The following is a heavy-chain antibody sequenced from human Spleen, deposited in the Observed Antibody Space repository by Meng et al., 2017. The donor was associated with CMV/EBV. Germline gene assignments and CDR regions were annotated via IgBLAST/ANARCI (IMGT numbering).Heavy chain of an antibody. CDR1: GFTFSSYS. J-gene: IGHJ4*02. CDR2: ISSSSSYI. CDR3: ARVAPRGFRADYFDY. D-gene: IGHD3-10*01. Sequence: EVQLVESGGGLVKPGGSLRLSCAASGFTFSSYSMNWVRQAPGKGLEWVSSISSSSSYIYYADSVKGRFTISRDNAKNSLYLQMNSLRAEDTAVYYCARVAPRGFRADYFDYWGQGTMVTVSS. V-gene: IGHV3-21*01.